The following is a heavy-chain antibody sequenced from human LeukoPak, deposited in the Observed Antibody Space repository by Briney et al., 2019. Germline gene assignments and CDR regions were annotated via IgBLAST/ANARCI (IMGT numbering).Heavy chain of an antibody. CDR3: VRQRAWYGEWAFDF. CDR2: SKSGETT. CDR1: DGSISSRSLY. D-gene: IGHD3-10*01. V-gene: IGHV4-39*01. Sequence: PSETLSLTCTVSDGSISSRSLYWGWIRQPPGRGLEWIGSSKSGETTYNSPSLKSRVTVFVDTAMNQVSLELRSVTAADTAVYYCVRQRAWYGEWAFDFWGQGTLVTASS. J-gene: IGHJ4*02.